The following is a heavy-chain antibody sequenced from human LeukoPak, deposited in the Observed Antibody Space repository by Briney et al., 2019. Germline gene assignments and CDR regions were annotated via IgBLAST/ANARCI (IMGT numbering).Heavy chain of an antibody. CDR1: GFTFSNAW. Sequence: GGSLRLSCAASGFTFSNAWMGWVRQAPGKGLEWVGRIKSKTDGGTTVYAAPVKGRFTISRDDSKNTLYLQMNSLKTEDTAVYYCTTAGIAAAAFDYWGQGTLVTVSS. D-gene: IGHD6-13*01. V-gene: IGHV3-15*01. CDR2: IKSKTDGGTT. J-gene: IGHJ4*02. CDR3: TTAGIAAAAFDY.